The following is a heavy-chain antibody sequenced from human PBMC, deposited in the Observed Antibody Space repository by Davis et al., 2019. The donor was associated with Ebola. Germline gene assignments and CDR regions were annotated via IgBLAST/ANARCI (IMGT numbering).Heavy chain of an antibody. Sequence: PGGSLRLSCAASGFTFSSYTMNWVRQAPGKGLEWISYISSSGSIIYYADSVKGRFTISRDNAKNSLYLQMNSLRAEDTAFYYCARALLWFGELPSYYFDSWGQGTLVTVSS. CDR1: GFTFSSYT. J-gene: IGHJ4*02. V-gene: IGHV3-48*04. CDR3: ARALLWFGELPSYYFDS. D-gene: IGHD3-10*01. CDR2: ISSSGSII.